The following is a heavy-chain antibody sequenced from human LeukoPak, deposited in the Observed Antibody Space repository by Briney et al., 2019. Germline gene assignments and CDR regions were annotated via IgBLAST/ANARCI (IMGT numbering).Heavy chain of an antibody. CDR1: GYTFTSYA. Sequence: ASVKVSCKASGYTFTSYAMHWVRQAPGQRLEWMGWINAGNGNTKYAQKFQGRVTITRDTSASTAYMELSSLRSEDTAVYYCARGSPTHFYGSGTFYKSRGQLNTWGQGTMVTVSS. CDR3: ARGSPTHFYGSGTFYKSRGQLNT. V-gene: IGHV1-3*01. CDR2: INAGNGNT. J-gene: IGHJ3*02. D-gene: IGHD3-10*01.